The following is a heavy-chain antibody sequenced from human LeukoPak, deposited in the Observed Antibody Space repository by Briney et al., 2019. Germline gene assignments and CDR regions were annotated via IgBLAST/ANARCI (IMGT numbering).Heavy chain of an antibody. J-gene: IGHJ4*02. CDR3: ARKDILTGYPFGY. D-gene: IGHD3-9*01. Sequence: SETLSLTCAVYGGSFSGYYWSWIRQPPGKGLEWIGEINHSGSTNYNPSLKSRVTISVDTSKNQFSLKLSSVTAADTAVYYCARKDILTGYPFGYWGQGTLVTVSS. CDR2: INHSGST. CDR1: GGSFSGYY. V-gene: IGHV4-34*01.